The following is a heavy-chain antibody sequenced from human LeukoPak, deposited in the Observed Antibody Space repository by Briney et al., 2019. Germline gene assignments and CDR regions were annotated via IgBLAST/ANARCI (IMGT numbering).Heavy chain of an antibody. Sequence: SETLSLTCTVSGGSISSSSYYWGWIRQPPGKGLEWIGSIYYSGSTYYNPSLKSRVTISVDTSKNQFSLKLSSVTAADTAVYYCARGGVRGVIIDYWGQGTLVTVSS. D-gene: IGHD3-10*01. V-gene: IGHV4-39*07. CDR2: IYYSGST. CDR3: ARGGVRGVIIDY. J-gene: IGHJ4*02. CDR1: GGSISSSSYY.